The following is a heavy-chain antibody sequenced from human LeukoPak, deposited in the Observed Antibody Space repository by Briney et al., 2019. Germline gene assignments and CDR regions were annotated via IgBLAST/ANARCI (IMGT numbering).Heavy chain of an antibody. D-gene: IGHD6-6*01. Sequence: PSETLSLTCAVSGGSISGYYWSWIRQPPGKGLEWIGYVYYSGNTKYNPSLKSRATMSVDTSKNQFSLRLSSVTARDTAVYYCARPGDSSSYYFDYWGQGTLVTVSS. V-gene: IGHV4-59*08. CDR3: ARPGDSSSYYFDY. CDR1: GGSISGYY. CDR2: VYYSGNT. J-gene: IGHJ4*02.